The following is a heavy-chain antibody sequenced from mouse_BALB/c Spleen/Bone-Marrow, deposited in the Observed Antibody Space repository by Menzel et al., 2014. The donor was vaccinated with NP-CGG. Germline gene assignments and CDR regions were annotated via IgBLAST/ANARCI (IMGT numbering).Heavy chain of an antibody. Sequence: EVQGVESGGGLVQPGGSLKLSCAASGFTFTSYGMSWVSQTPDKRLELVAIIISNGGSTYYPDSVKGRFTISRDNAKNTLYLQMSSQKSEDTAMYYCSRGYDYDYWGQGTTLTVSS. J-gene: IGHJ2*01. D-gene: IGHD2-4*01. V-gene: IGHV5-6-3*01. CDR2: IISNGGST. CDR1: GFTFTSYG. CDR3: SRGYDYDY.